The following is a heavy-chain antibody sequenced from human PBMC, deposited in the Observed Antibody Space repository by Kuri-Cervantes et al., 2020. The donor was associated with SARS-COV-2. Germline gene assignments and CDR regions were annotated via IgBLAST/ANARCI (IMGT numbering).Heavy chain of an antibody. CDR1: GFTFSSYA. Sequence: GGSLRLSCAASGFTFSSYAMSWVRQAPGKGLEWVSAISGSGGSTYYADSVKGRFTISRDNSKKTLYLQMNSLSNEDTAIYYCVKSQVPVAGKNYLFYAMDVWGQGSSVTVSS. CDR3: VKSQVPVAGKNYLFYAMDV. CDR2: ISGSGGST. D-gene: IGHD6-19*01. J-gene: IGHJ6*02. V-gene: IGHV3-23*01.